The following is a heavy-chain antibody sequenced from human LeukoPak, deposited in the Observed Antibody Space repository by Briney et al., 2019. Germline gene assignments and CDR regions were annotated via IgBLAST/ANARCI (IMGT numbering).Heavy chain of an antibody. CDR1: GFTISSYE. D-gene: IGHD1-26*01. V-gene: IGHV3-48*03. CDR2: IHSSGSTI. CDR3: VRDKSGCCFDY. Sequence: GGSLRLSCAASGFTISSYEMNWVRQAPGKGLEWISYIHSSGSTIYYADSVKGRFTISRDNAKNSLYLQMNSLRAEDTAVYYCVRDKSGCCFDYWGQGTLVTVFS. J-gene: IGHJ4*02.